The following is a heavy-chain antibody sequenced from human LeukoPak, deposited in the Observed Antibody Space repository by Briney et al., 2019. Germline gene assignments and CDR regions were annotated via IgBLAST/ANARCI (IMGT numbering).Heavy chain of an antibody. CDR1: GFIFSNDA. J-gene: IGHJ4*02. CDR3: ARDPAGSGFAFDS. V-gene: IGHV3-33*01. D-gene: IGHD1-1*01. Sequence: GGSLRLSCAAFGFIFSNDAMHWVRQAPGKGLEWVAFIWSDGSNKYYADSVKGRFTISRDNSEDTLYLQMNSLRVEDTAVYYCARDPAGSGFAFDSWGQGALVTVSS. CDR2: IWSDGSNK.